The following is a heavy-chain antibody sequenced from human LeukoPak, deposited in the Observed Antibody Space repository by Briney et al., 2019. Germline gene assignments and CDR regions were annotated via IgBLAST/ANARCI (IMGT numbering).Heavy chain of an antibody. Sequence: SETLSLTCTVSGGSISSYCWSWIRQPAGKGLEWIGRIYTSGSTNYNPSLKSRVTMSVDTSKNQFSLKLSSVTAADTAVYYCAREDLAPAGFSYFDYWGQGTLVTVSS. CDR1: GGSISSYC. D-gene: IGHD3-10*01. CDR2: IYTSGST. J-gene: IGHJ4*02. V-gene: IGHV4-4*07. CDR3: AREDLAPAGFSYFDY.